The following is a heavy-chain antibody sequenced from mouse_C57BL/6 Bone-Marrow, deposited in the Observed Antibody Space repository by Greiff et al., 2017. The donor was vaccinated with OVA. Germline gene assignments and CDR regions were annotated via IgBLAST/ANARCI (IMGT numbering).Heavy chain of an antibody. Sequence: VQLQQSGAELARPGASVKLSCKASGYTFTSYGISWVKQRTGQGLEWIGEIYPRSGNTYYNEKFKGKATLTADKSSSTAYMELRSLTSADAAVYFCARRAYGPWFAYWGQGTLVTVAA. J-gene: IGHJ3*01. V-gene: IGHV1-81*01. CDR1: GYTFTSYG. CDR2: IYPRSGNT. D-gene: IGHD1-1*02. CDR3: ARRAYGPWFAY.